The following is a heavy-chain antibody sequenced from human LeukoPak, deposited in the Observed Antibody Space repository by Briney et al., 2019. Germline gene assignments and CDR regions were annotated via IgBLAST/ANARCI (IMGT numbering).Heavy chain of an antibody. V-gene: IGHV1-69*06. CDR1: GVTFSNFA. Sequence: SSVKVFCKASGVTFSNFAISWVRQAPGQGLEWMGGIIPIFGTANYAQKFQGRVTITADKSTSTAYMELSSLRSEDTAVYYCARDKDSRDPPHFDYWGQGTLVTVSA. J-gene: IGHJ4*02. CDR3: ARDKDSRDPPHFDY. D-gene: IGHD2-15*01. CDR2: IIPIFGTA.